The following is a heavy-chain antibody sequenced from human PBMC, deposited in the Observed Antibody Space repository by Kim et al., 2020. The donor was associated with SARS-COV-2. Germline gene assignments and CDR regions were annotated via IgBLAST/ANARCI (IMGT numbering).Heavy chain of an antibody. CDR1: GFSVSANY. J-gene: IGHJ4*02. CDR2: FYTGSGA. V-gene: IGHV3-66*01. CDR3: VRIPVGARLYFDS. Sequence: GGSLRLSCEVSGFSVSANYMTWVRQVPGRGPEWVSVFYTGSGAYYADSVKGRFTISRDDSRNTVYLQMNRLRAEDTAIYYCVRIPVGARLYFDSWGQGTLVTVSS. D-gene: IGHD1-26*01.